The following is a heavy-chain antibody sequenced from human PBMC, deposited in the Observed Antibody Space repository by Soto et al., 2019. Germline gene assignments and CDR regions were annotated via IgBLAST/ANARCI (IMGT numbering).Heavy chain of an antibody. V-gene: IGHV4-4*02. Sequence: PSETLSLTCAVSGGSISSSNWWSWVRQPPGKGLEWIGEIYHSGSTNYNPSLKSRVTISVDKSKNQFSLKLSSVTAADTAVYYCARYTPGIAVAGTLDYWGQGTLVTVSS. CDR1: GGSISSSNW. CDR2: IYHSGST. CDR3: ARYTPGIAVAGTLDY. D-gene: IGHD6-19*01. J-gene: IGHJ4*02.